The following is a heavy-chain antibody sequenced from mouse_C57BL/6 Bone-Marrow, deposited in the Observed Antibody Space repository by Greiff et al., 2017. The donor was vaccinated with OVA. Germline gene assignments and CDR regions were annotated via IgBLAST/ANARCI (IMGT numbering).Heavy chain of an antibody. D-gene: IGHD2-13*01. CDR3: ARRGDPHYFDY. Sequence: DVKLVESGGDLVKPGGSLKLSCAASGFTFSSYGMSWVRQTPDKRLEWVATISSGGSYTYYLDSVKGRFTISRDNAKNTLYLQMSSLKSEDTAMYYCARRGDPHYFDYWGQGTTLTVSS. J-gene: IGHJ2*01. CDR2: ISSGGSYT. CDR1: GFTFSSYG. V-gene: IGHV5-6*02.